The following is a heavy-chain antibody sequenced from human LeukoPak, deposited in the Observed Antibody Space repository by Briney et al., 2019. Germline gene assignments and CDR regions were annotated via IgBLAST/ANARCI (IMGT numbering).Heavy chain of an antibody. J-gene: IGHJ4*02. CDR1: GGSISSDY. CDR3: ARHSDDFWSGFSSGYFDY. CDR2: IYHSGST. Sequence: SETLSLTCNVSGGSISSDYWNWIRQPPGKALEWIGYIYHSGSTNYNPSLRSRVTISVDTSKNQFSLKLSSVTAADTAVYYCARHSDDFWSGFSSGYFDYWGQGTLVTVSS. V-gene: IGHV4-59*08. D-gene: IGHD3-3*01.